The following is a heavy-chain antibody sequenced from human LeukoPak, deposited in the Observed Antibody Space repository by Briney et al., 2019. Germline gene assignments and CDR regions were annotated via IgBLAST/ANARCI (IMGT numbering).Heavy chain of an antibody. CDR3: ARGVDDSSGYSFDY. V-gene: IGHV4-39*07. Sequence: SETLSLTCTVSGGSISSSSSDYYWGWVRQPPGMGLEWIGSISYSGSINYNPSLKSRGTMSVDTSKNQFSLKLSSVTAADTAVYYCARGVDDSSGYSFDYWGQGTLVTVSS. CDR2: ISYSGSI. J-gene: IGHJ4*02. CDR1: GGSISSSSSDYY. D-gene: IGHD3-22*01.